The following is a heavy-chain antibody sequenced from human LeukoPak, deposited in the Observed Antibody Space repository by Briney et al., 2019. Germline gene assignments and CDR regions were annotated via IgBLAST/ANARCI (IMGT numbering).Heavy chain of an antibody. CDR2: IYSGGST. J-gene: IGHJ4*02. V-gene: IGHV3-66*01. Sequence: GGSLRLSCAASGFTVSSNYMSWVRQAPGKGLEWVSVIYSGGSTYYADSVKGRVTISRDNSKHTLYLQMNSLRAEDTAVYYGARGWYCGGDCYDYWGQGTLVTVSS. CDR3: ARGWYCGGDCYDY. D-gene: IGHD2-21*01. CDR1: GFTVSSNY.